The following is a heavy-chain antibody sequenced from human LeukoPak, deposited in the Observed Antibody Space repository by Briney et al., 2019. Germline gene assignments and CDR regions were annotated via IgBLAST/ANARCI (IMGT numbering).Heavy chain of an antibody. CDR2: ISYDGSNK. CDR3: ARDNGGSSGWIFDY. D-gene: IGHD6-19*01. V-gene: IGHV3-30*04. J-gene: IGHJ4*02. Sequence: GGSLRLSCAASGFTFSSYAMSWVRQAPGKGLEWVAVISYDGSNKYYADSVKGRFTISRDNSKNTLYLQMNSLRAEDTAVYYCARDNGGSSGWIFDYWGQGTLVTVSS. CDR1: GFTFSSYA.